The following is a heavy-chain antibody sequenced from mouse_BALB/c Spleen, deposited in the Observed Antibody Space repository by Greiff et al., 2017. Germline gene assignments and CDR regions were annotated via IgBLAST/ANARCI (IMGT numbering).Heavy chain of an antibody. V-gene: IGHV1S127*01. D-gene: IGHD2-3*01. Sequence: QVQLQQPGAELVKPGASVKMSCKASGYTFTSYWMHWVKQRPGQGLEWIGVIDPSDSYTSYNQKFKGKATLTVDTSSSTAYMQLSSLTSEDSAVYYCTRGNDGYFPAWFAYWGQGTLVTVSA. J-gene: IGHJ3*01. CDR1: GYTFTSYW. CDR2: IDPSDSYT. CDR3: TRGNDGYFPAWFAY.